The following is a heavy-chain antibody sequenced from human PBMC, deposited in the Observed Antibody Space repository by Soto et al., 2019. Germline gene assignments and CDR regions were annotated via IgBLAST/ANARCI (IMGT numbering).Heavy chain of an antibody. CDR1: GFTFSSYE. D-gene: IGHD2-15*01. V-gene: IGHV3-48*03. CDR3: ASFYGGNCGYYAMDV. CDR2: ISSSGSTI. J-gene: IGHJ6*02. Sequence: PGGSLRLTCAAYGFTFSSYEMNWVRQAPGKGLEWVSYISSSGSTIYYADSVKGRFTISRDNAKNSLYLQMNSLRAEDTAVYYCASFYGGNCGYYAMDVWGQGTMVTVSS.